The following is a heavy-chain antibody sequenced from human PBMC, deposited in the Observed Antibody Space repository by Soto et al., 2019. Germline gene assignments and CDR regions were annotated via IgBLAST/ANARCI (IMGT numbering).Heavy chain of an antibody. V-gene: IGHV4-59*08. CDR1: GGSISSYY. D-gene: IGHD4-17*01. CDR2: IYYSGST. CDR3: ARRSPGYGFLFDY. Sequence: SETLSLTCTVAGGSISSYYWSWIRQPPGKGLEWIGYIYYSGSTNYNPSLKSRVTISVDTSKNQFSLKLSSVTAADTAVYYCARRSPGYGFLFDYWGQGTLVTVSS. J-gene: IGHJ4*02.